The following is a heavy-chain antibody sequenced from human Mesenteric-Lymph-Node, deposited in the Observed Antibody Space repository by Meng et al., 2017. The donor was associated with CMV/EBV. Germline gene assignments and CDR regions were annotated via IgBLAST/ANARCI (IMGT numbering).Heavy chain of an antibody. V-gene: IGHV3-30*02. CDR2: IRYDGSNK. J-gene: IGHJ6*02. D-gene: IGHD3-10*01. Sequence: GESLKISCVAPGVTFSNYGMHWVSQAPGKGLEWVAFIRYDGSNKDYADSVKGRFTISRDISKNTLFLEMNSLRAEDTAVYYCARMGPYYYGSGSPKYGMDVWGQGTTVTVSS. CDR3: ARMGPYYYGSGSPKYGMDV. CDR1: GVTFSNYG.